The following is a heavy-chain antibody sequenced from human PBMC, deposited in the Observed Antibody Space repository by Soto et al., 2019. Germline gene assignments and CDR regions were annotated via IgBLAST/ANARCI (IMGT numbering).Heavy chain of an antibody. J-gene: IGHJ5*02. Sequence: PSETLSLTCPVSGGSISGGNYYWSWIRQHPGKGLEWIGYIYYSGSTYYNPSLKSRVTISVDTSKNQFSLKLSSVTAADTAVYYCARTSYDSSGTAADPWGQGTLVTVSS. CDR3: ARTSYDSSGTAADP. CDR2: IYYSGST. D-gene: IGHD3-22*01. CDR1: GGSISGGNYY. V-gene: IGHV4-31*03.